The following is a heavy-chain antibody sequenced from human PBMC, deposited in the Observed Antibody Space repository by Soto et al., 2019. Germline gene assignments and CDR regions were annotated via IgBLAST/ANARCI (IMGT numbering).Heavy chain of an antibody. D-gene: IGHD6-6*01. CDR1: GGSISSYA. CDR3: ARDLSSSGYHSGMGV. Sequence: QVQLVQSGAEMKKPGSSVKVSCKASGGSISSYAFSWVRHAPGQGLEWMGGITPNFGTPYHAQKYQGRLLITADDSTRTVSMELTSLRSEDTAVYYCARDLSSSGYHSGMGVWGHGTTVTVSS. CDR2: ITPNFGTP. V-gene: IGHV1-69*01. J-gene: IGHJ6*02.